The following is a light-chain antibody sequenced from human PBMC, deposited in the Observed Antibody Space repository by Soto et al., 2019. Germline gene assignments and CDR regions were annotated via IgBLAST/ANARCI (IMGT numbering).Light chain of an antibody. CDR2: GTS. V-gene: IGKV3-20*01. J-gene: IGKJ3*01. Sequence: EIVLTQSPGTLSLSPGERATLSCRASQSVRNNYLAWYQQQPGQAPRLLIYGTSTRDTGIPDRFSGSGSGTDFTLTISRLEPEYFAVYYCQQYGSSYTFGPGTKVEIK. CDR3: QQYGSSYT. CDR1: QSVRNNY.